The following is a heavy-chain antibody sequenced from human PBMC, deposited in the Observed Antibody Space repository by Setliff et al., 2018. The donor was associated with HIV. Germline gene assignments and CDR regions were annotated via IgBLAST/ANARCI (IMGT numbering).Heavy chain of an antibody. CDR2: TRFTGTFE. D-gene: IGHD1-1*01. V-gene: IGHV3-30*02. J-gene: IGHJ4*02. Sequence: TGGSLRLSCAASGFTFSNYGMNWVRQAPGKGLEWVAFTRFTGTFEYYSDTVKGRFTISRDNTRNTIYLQMSSLRPEDTATYYCAKDDHGGTSTSLDYWGQGTLVTVSS. CDR3: AKDDHGGTSTSLDY. CDR1: GFTFSNYG.